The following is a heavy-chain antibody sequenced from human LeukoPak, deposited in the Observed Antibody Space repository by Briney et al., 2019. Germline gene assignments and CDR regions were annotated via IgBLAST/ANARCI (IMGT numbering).Heavy chain of an antibody. V-gene: IGHV4-61*09. CDR2: IYYSGST. Sequence: SQTLSLTCTVSGGSISSGSYYWSWIRQPAGKGLEWIGYIYYSGSTNYNPSLKSRVTISVDTSKNQFSLKLSSVTAADTAVYYCARLGDILTGYYPGDYNWFDPWGQGTLVTVSS. D-gene: IGHD3-9*01. CDR3: ARLGDILTGYYPGDYNWFDP. J-gene: IGHJ5*02. CDR1: GGSISSGSYY.